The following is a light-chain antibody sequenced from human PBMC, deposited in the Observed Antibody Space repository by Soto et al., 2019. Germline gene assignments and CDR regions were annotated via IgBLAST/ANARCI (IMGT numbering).Light chain of an antibody. CDR1: SSDVGGYKY. Sequence: QSALTQPASVSGSPGQSITISCTGTSSDVGGYKYVSWYQKYPGKAPKLMIYEVSNRPSGVSNRFSGSKSGNTASLTISGLQAEDEADYYCSSYTSSSTLVVFGGGTQLTVL. CDR2: EVS. CDR3: SSYTSSSTLVV. V-gene: IGLV2-14*01. J-gene: IGLJ2*01.